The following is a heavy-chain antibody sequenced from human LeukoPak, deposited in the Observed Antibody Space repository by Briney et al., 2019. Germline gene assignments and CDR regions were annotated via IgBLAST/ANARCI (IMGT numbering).Heavy chain of an antibody. D-gene: IGHD3-22*01. CDR3: ARDPDYYDSSGYYS. CDR2: ISYDGSNK. CDR1: GFTFSSYA. Sequence: GGSLRLSCAASGFTFSSYAMHWVRQAPGKGLEWVAVISYDGSNKYYADSVKGRFTISRDNAKNSLYLQMNSLRAEDTAVYYCARDPDYYDSSGYYSWGQGTLVTVSS. J-gene: IGHJ4*02. V-gene: IGHV3-30-3*01.